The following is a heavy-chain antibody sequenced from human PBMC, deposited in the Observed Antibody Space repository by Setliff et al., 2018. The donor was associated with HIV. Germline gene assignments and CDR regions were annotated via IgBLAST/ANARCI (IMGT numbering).Heavy chain of an antibody. V-gene: IGHV1-3*04. Sequence: ASVKVSCKASGYTFTRNAMHWVRQAPGQRLEWMGWINTVNANTKYSQKFQGRVTITRDTSASTVYMELSSLRSGDTAVYYCARDLNSGDYPHWFDPWGQGTLVTVSS. J-gene: IGHJ5*02. CDR3: ARDLNSGDYPHWFDP. CDR2: INTVNANT. CDR1: GYTFTRNA. D-gene: IGHD4-17*01.